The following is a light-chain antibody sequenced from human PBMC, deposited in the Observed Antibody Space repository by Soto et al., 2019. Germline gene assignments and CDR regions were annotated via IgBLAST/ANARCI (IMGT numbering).Light chain of an antibody. CDR1: QSVRSNY. CDR3: QHYDGSPRT. J-gene: IGKJ2*01. V-gene: IGKV3-20*01. CDR2: GVF. Sequence: ETVLTQSPGTVSLSPGERATLSCTTSQSVRSNYFAGYQQKPGQAPRLLIYGVFSRAAGIPDRFSGSGSGTDFTLTISGLEPEDSAVYFCQHYDGSPRTFGRGTKLEI.